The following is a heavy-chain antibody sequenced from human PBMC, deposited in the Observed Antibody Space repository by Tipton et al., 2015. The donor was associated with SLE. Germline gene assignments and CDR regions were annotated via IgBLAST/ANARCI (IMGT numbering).Heavy chain of an antibody. CDR3: ARHRGIPVGHYMDV. D-gene: IGHD2-2*01. Sequence: TLSLTCTVSGGSIKEYYWSWIRQAPGKGLEWIGYIYHNESPTYNPSLRRRVTMSVATSKNQFSLKLTSATTADTAVYYCARHRGIPVGHYMDVWGKGTTVTVSS. J-gene: IGHJ6*03. CDR2: IYHNESP. CDR1: GGSIKEYY. V-gene: IGHV4-59*07.